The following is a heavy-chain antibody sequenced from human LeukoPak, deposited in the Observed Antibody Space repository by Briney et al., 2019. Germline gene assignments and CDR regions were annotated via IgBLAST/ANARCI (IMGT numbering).Heavy chain of an antibody. Sequence: ASVKVSCKASGYTFTGYHMHWVRQAPGQGLEWMGRINPNSGGTNYAQKFQGRVTMTRDTSISTAYMELSRLRSDDTAVYYCASQNGVAVASRGPYYYYYMDVWGKGTTVTVSS. CDR1: GYTFTGYH. CDR3: ASQNGVAVASRGPYYYYYMDV. CDR2: INPNSGGT. D-gene: IGHD6-19*01. J-gene: IGHJ6*03. V-gene: IGHV1-2*06.